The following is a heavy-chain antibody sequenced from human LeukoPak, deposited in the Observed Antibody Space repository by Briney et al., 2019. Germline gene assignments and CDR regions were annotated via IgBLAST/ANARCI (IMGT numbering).Heavy chain of an antibody. Sequence: SETLSLTCTVSGGSISSYYWSWIRQPPGKGLEWIGYIYYSGSTNYNPSLKSRVTISVDTSKNQFPLKLSSVTAADTAVYYCARAISGSYSRAFDIWGQGTMVTVSS. V-gene: IGHV4-59*01. D-gene: IGHD1-26*01. CDR3: ARAISGSYSRAFDI. CDR2: IYYSGST. J-gene: IGHJ3*02. CDR1: GGSISSYY.